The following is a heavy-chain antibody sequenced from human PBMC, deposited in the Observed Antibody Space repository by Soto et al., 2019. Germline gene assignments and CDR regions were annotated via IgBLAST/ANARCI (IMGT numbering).Heavy chain of an antibody. CDR1: GGTFSSYT. CDR2: IIPILGIA. J-gene: IGHJ4*02. Sequence: QVQLVQSGAEVKKPGSSVKVSCKASGGTFSSYTISWVRQAPGQGLEWMGRIIPILGIANYAQKFQGRVTIPGDNSRTKANRGGGSRGSEARPVFSWAGGGGSAGGFDYWGRGTLVTVSS. CDR3: AGGGGSAGGFDY. V-gene: IGHV1-69*02. D-gene: IGHD2-15*01.